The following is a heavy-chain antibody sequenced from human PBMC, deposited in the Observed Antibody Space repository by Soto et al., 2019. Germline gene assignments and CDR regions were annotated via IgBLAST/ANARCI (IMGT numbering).Heavy chain of an antibody. CDR2: INHSGST. CDR1: GGSFSGYY. J-gene: IGHJ6*02. CDR3: ARDKEGDYYYGMDV. Sequence: QVQLQQWGAGLLKPSETLSLTCAVYGGSFSGYYWSWIRQPPGKGLEWIGEINHSGSTNYNPSLKSRVTISVDTSKNQFSLKLSSVTAADTAVYYCARDKEGDYYYGMDVWGQGTTVTVSS. V-gene: IGHV4-34*01.